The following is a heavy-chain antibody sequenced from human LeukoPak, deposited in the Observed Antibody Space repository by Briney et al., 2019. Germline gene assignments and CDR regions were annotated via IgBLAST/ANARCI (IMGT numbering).Heavy chain of an antibody. CDR2: ISDYNGNT. D-gene: IGHD3-9*01. CDR3: ARGSTYYDILTGYQERAYFDY. J-gene: IGHJ4*02. Sequence: ASVKVSCKASGYTFTSYGISWVRQAPGQGLEWMGWISDYNGNTNYAQKLQGRVTMTTDTSTSTAYMELRSLRSDDTAVYYCARGSTYYDILTGYQERAYFDYWGQGTLVTVSS. CDR1: GYTFTSYG. V-gene: IGHV1-18*01.